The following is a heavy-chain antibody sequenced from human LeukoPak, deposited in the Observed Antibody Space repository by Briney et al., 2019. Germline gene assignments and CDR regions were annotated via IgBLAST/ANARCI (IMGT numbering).Heavy chain of an antibody. CDR3: ARGLLGYCSGGSCYSGFDP. CDR1: GGSFSGYY. Sequence: SETLSLTCAVYGGSFSGYYWSWIRQPPGKGLEWIEEINHSGSTNYNPSLKSRVTISVDTSKNQFSADTAVYYCARGLLGYCSGGSCYSGFDPWGQGTLVTVSS. J-gene: IGHJ5*02. D-gene: IGHD2-15*01. V-gene: IGHV4-34*01. CDR2: INHSGST.